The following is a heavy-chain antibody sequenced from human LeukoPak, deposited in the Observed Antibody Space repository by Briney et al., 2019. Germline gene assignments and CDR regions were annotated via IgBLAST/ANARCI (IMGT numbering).Heavy chain of an antibody. CDR1: GYIFSSDN. Sequence: ASVKVSCKTSGYIFSSDNINWVRQAPGQGLEWMGWVGTYTGNINYAQKFQGRVTTTTDTSTNTANMELRSLRSDDTAVYYCARGSDWFDSWGQGTLVTVSS. CDR3: ARGSDWFDS. CDR2: VGTYTGNI. J-gene: IGHJ5*01. V-gene: IGHV1-18*04.